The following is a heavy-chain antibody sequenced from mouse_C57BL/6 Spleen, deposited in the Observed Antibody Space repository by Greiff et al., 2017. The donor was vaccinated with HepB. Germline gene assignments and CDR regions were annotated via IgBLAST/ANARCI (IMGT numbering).Heavy chain of an antibody. CDR1: GYTLPSYW. Sequence: VQLQQPGAELVMPGASVKLSCKASGYTLPSYWMHWVKQRPGQGLEWIGEIDPSDSYTNYNQKFKGKSTLTVDKSSSTAYMQLSSLTSEDSAVYYCARRDSNSAWFAYWGQGTLVTVSA. D-gene: IGHD2-5*01. V-gene: IGHV1-69*01. J-gene: IGHJ3*01. CDR3: ARRDSNSAWFAY. CDR2: IDPSDSYT.